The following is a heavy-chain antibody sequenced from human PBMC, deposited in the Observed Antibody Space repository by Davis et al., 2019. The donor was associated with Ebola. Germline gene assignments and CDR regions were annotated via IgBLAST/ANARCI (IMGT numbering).Heavy chain of an antibody. J-gene: IGHJ4*02. CDR3: ARGYGTLSY. D-gene: IGHD1-14*01. Sequence: GESLKISCAASGFTFSSYAMHWVRQAPGKGLEWVAVISYDGSNKYYADSVKGRFTISKDNAKNSLYLQMNSLRAEDTAVYYCARGYGTLSYWGQGTLVTVSS. V-gene: IGHV3-30-3*01. CDR1: GFTFSSYA. CDR2: ISYDGSNK.